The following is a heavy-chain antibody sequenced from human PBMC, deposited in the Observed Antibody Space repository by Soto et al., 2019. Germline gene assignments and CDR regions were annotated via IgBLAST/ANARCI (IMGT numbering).Heavy chain of an antibody. J-gene: IGHJ4*02. CDR1: GFTFSSYG. CDR2: IWYDGSNK. CDR3: ARELPPDI. V-gene: IGHV3-33*01. Sequence: GGALRLSCAASGFTFSSYGMHWVRQAPGKGLEWVAVIWYDGSNKYYADSVKGRFTISRDNSKNTVYLQMNSLRAEDSAVYYCARELPPDIWGRGTLVTVSS.